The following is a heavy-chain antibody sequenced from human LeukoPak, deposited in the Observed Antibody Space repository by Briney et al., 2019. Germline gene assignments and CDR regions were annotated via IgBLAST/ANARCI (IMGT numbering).Heavy chain of an antibody. CDR1: VGSISSSNW. Sequence: SGTLSLTCAFSVGSISSSNWWGWVRQPPGKGLEWIGEFYQSGGTNYNPSLKSRVTISVDKSKNQFSLKLSSVTAADTAVYYWARAPTEYYYGSGNKGGFDPWGQGTLVTVSS. CDR3: ARAPTEYYYGSGNKGGFDP. V-gene: IGHV4-4*02. J-gene: IGHJ5*02. D-gene: IGHD3-10*01. CDR2: FYQSGGT.